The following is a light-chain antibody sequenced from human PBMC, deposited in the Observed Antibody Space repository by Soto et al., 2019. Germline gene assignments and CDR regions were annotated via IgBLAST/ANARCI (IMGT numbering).Light chain of an antibody. CDR2: QIS. V-gene: IGKV2-30*01. J-gene: IGKJ2*01. Sequence: DVVTTQSPLSLPVTLGQPASISCRSRQSLVYSDGNTYLNWFQQRPGQSPRRLISQISTRDSGVPDRFSGSRSGTYVPRQITMVEAKDVGVYYSIQGTNWPPYTFGPGTKLEIK. CDR1: QSLVYSDGNTY. CDR3: IQGTNWPPYT.